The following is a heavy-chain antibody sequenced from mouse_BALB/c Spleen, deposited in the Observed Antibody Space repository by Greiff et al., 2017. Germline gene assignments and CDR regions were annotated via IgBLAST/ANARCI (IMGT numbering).Heavy chain of an antibody. CDR2: INSNGGST. J-gene: IGHJ3*01. Sequence: EVMLVESGGGLVQPGGSLKLSCAASGFTFSSYGMSWVRQTPDKRLELVATINSNGGSTYYPDSVKGRFTISRDNAKNTLYLQMSSLKSEDTAMYYCARAGYDYYIAYWGQGTLVTVSA. D-gene: IGHD2-4*01. V-gene: IGHV5-6-3*01. CDR3: ARAGYDYYIAY. CDR1: GFTFSSYG.